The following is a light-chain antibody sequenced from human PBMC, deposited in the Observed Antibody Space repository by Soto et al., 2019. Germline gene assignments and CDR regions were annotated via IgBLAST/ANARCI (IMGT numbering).Light chain of an antibody. CDR2: AAS. V-gene: IGKV1-39*01. J-gene: IGKJ2*01. CDR3: QQSYSTPPYT. Sequence: DIQMTQSPSSLSASVGDRVTITCRAIQSISSYLNWYQQKPGKAPKLLIYAASSLQSGVPPRFSGSGSGTDFTLTISSLQPEDFATYYCQQSYSTPPYTFGQGTKLEIK. CDR1: QSISSY.